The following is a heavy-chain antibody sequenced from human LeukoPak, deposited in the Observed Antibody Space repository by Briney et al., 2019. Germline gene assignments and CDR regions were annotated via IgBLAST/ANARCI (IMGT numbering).Heavy chain of an antibody. CDR1: GGSISNYH. Sequence: PSETLSLTCTVSGGSISNYHWSWIRQPPGKGLEWIGYIYYSGNAYYNPSLKSRVTISVDTSKNQFSLKLTSVTAADTAVYYCARSLSPRGQWFDPWGQGTLVTVSS. CDR2: IYYSGNA. V-gene: IGHV4-59*06. D-gene: IGHD2-21*01. CDR3: ARSLSPRGQWFDP. J-gene: IGHJ5*02.